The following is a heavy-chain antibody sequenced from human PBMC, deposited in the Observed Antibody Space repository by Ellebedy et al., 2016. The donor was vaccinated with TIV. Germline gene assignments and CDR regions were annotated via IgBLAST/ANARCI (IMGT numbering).Heavy chain of an antibody. CDR1: GGSISSGDYY. CDR2: IYYSGVT. Sequence: MPSETLSLTCTVSGGSISSGDYYWSWFRQPPGKGLEWIGNIYYSGVTYYNPSLKSRVTISVDTSKNQFSLRLTSVTAADTAVYYCARVETVDTFHYDSWGQGTLVTVSS. D-gene: IGHD2/OR15-2a*01. J-gene: IGHJ4*02. CDR3: ARVETVDTFHYDS. V-gene: IGHV4-39*07.